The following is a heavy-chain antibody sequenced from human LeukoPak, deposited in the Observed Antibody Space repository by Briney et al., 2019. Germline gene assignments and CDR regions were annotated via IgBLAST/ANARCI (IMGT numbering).Heavy chain of an antibody. CDR3: ASLTGRVVPAAIAVGENYYYMDV. CDR1: GGSFSGYY. V-gene: IGHV4-34*01. CDR2: INHSGST. D-gene: IGHD2-2*01. J-gene: IGHJ6*03. Sequence: SETLSLTCAVYGGSFSGYYWSWIRQPPGKGLEWIGEINHSGSTNYNPSLKSRVTISVDTSKNQFSLKLSSVTAADTAVYYCASLTGRVVPAAIAVGENYYYMDVWGKGTTVTASS.